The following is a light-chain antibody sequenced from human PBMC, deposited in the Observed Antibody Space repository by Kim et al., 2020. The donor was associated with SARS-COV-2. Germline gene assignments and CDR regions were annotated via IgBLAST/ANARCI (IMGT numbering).Light chain of an antibody. CDR3: QQYYAYHYT. Sequence: DIQMTQTPSTLSASVGDRVTITCRATQSISNWLAWYQQKPGKAPNLLIYDASSLESGVPTRFSGSGSGTEFTLTISSLQPDDFASYYCQQYYAYHYTFGQGTKLE. J-gene: IGKJ2*01. V-gene: IGKV1-5*01. CDR1: QSISNW. CDR2: DAS.